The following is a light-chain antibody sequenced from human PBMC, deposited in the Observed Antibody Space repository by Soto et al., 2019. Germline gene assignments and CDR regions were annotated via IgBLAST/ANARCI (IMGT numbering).Light chain of an antibody. J-gene: IGKJ2*01. Sequence: EIVMTQSPATLSVSPGERATLSCRASQSVSGNLAWYQQKPGQAPRLLIDGASARATGIPARFSGSGSGTEVTLTISSLQSEDFAVYYCQQYNNCPYTFGQGNRLEIK. CDR3: QQYNNCPYT. V-gene: IGKV3-15*01. CDR2: GAS. CDR1: QSVSGN.